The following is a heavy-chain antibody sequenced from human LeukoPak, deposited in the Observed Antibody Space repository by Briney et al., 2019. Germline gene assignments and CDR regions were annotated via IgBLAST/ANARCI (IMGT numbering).Heavy chain of an antibody. J-gene: IGHJ6*02. CDR2: ILYDGSQK. V-gene: IGHV3-30*18. D-gene: IGHD3-16*01. Sequence: GGSLRLSCAASGFTFSSYGMLWVRPAPGKGLEWVAVILYDGSQKYYPDSVKGRFTISRDNSKNPLYLQMNSRRADDTAVYYCAKDFPREGGYYYYGMDVWGQGTTVTLPS. CDR3: AKDFPREGGYYYYGMDV. CDR1: GFTFSSYG.